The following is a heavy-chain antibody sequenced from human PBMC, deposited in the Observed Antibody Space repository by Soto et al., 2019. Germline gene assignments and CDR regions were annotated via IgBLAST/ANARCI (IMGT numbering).Heavy chain of an antibody. CDR3: ARLYGGGYYSPDY. D-gene: IGHD3-3*01. CDR1: DGSISSSSFF. CDR2: IYYSGST. V-gene: IGHV4-39*01. Sequence: QVQLQESGPGLVKSSETLSLTCTVSDGSISSSSFFWGWIRQPPGRGLEWIGSIYYSGSTYYNPSLKSRVTMSADTSKNQFSLQLRSVTAADTAVYYCARLYGGGYYSPDYWGQGTLVAVSS. J-gene: IGHJ4*02.